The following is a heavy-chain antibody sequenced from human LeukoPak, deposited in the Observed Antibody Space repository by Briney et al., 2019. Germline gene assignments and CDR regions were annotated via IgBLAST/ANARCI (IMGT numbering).Heavy chain of an antibody. D-gene: IGHD5-18*01. V-gene: IGHV3-21*01. CDR2: ISSSSYI. Sequence: GGSLRLSCAASGFTFSSYSMNWVRQAPGKGLEWVSSISSSSYIYYADSVKGRFTISRDNAKNSLYLQMNSLRAEDTAVYYCARGTGYSYGPFDYWGQGTLVTVSS. CDR3: ARGTGYSYGPFDY. J-gene: IGHJ4*02. CDR1: GFTFSSYS.